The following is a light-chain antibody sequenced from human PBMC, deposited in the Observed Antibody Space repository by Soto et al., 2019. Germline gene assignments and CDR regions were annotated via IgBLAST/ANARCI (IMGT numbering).Light chain of an antibody. CDR1: QTIISW. CDR2: KAS. CDR3: QHDNSYSEA. J-gene: IGKJ1*01. V-gene: IGKV1-5*03. Sequence: DIQMTQSPSNLSGSVGDRVTITCRASQTIISWLAWYQQKPGKAPKLLIYKASTLKSGVPSRFSGSGSGTEFTLTISSLQPDDFATYYCQHDNSYSEAFGQGTKVELK.